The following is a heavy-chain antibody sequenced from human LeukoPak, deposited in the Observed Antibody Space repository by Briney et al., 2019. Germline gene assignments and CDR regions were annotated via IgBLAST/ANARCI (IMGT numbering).Heavy chain of an antibody. Sequence: PSGTLSLTCTVSGGSISSGGFYWSWIRQHPGKGLEWIGYIYYSGSTYYNPSLKSRVTISVDTSKNQFSLKLSSVTAADTAVYYCARVGYYYDSSNWFDPWGQGTLVTVSS. V-gene: IGHV4-31*03. D-gene: IGHD3-22*01. CDR3: ARVGYYYDSSNWFDP. CDR2: IYYSGST. J-gene: IGHJ5*02. CDR1: GGSISSGGFY.